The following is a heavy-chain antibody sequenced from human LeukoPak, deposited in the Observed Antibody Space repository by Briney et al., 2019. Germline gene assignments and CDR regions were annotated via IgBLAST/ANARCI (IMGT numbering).Heavy chain of an antibody. V-gene: IGHV1-69*05. J-gene: IGHJ3*02. CDR1: GGTFSSYA. CDR3: AKEYSSSWYRIDAFHI. Sequence: ASVKVSCKASGGTFSSYAISWVRQAPGQGLEWMGGIIPIFGTANYAQKFQGRVTITTDESTSTAYMELSSLRSEDTAVHYCAKEYSSSWYRIDAFHIWGQGTMVTVSS. D-gene: IGHD6-13*01. CDR2: IIPIFGTA.